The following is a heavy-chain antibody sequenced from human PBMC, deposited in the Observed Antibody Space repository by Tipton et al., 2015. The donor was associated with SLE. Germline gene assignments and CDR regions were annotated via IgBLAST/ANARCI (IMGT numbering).Heavy chain of an antibody. CDR3: ARDDRRRTYYYGSGPENYYYGMDV. CDR2: IYTSGST. D-gene: IGHD3-10*01. V-gene: IGHV4-61*09. Sequence: TLSLTCTVSGGSTSSGSYYWSWIRQPAGKGLEWIGYIYTSGSTNYNPSLKSRVTISVDTSKNQFSLKLSSVTAADTAVYYCARDDRRRTYYYGSGPENYYYGMDVWGQGTTVTVSS. J-gene: IGHJ6*02. CDR1: GGSTSSGSYY.